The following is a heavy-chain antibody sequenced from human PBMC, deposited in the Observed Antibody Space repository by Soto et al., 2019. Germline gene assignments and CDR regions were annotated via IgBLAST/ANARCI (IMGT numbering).Heavy chain of an antibody. D-gene: IGHD6-6*01. Sequence: PSETLSLTCAVYGGSFSGYYWSWICQPPGKGLEWIGEINHSGSTNYNPSLKSRVTISVDTSKNQFSLKLSSVTAADTAVYYCAREGGGSSSFFDYWGQGTLVTVSS. J-gene: IGHJ4*02. CDR3: AREGGGSSSFFDY. V-gene: IGHV4-34*01. CDR1: GGSFSGYY. CDR2: INHSGST.